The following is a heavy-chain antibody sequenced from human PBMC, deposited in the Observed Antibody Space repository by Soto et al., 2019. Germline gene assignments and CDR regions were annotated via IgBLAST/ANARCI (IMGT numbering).Heavy chain of an antibody. Sequence: EVQLVESGGGLIQPGGSLRLSCTPSGFIVSHNYMSWVRQAPGMGLEWVSVIYSSGTTYYADSVKGRFTISRDDSKNTLYLQMNSLRAEDTAVYYCARGITGTTFDYWGQGTLVTVSS. V-gene: IGHV3-53*01. CDR2: IYSSGTT. CDR3: ARGITGTTFDY. D-gene: IGHD1-20*01. J-gene: IGHJ4*02. CDR1: GFIVSHNY.